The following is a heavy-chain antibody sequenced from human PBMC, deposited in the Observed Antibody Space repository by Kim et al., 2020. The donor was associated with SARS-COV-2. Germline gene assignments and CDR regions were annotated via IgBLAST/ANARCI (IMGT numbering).Heavy chain of an antibody. J-gene: IGHJ6*02. D-gene: IGHD6-19*01. CDR3: ARDGMTEAGYYYYGLDV. CDR1: GFPFSDYS. Sequence: GGSLRLSCATSGFPFSDYSMHWVRQTPGKGLEWVSFIWFAISNEYYAVSVKGRFTISRDNSKDTLYLQMNNLRAEDTGVYFCARDGMTEAGYYYYGLDVWGQGTTVTVSS. V-gene: IGHV3-33*01. CDR2: IWFAISNE.